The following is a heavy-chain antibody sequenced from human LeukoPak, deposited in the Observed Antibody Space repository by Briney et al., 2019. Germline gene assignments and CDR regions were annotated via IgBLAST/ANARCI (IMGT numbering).Heavy chain of an antibody. CDR2: IWYDGSRR. J-gene: IGHJ4*02. CDR1: RFTFSDYG. D-gene: IGHD5-12*01. Sequence: GGSLRLSCAASRFTFSDYGMHWVRQAPGMGLEWVAVIWYDGSRRYYADSVKGRFTISRDNSKNTLYLEMSSLRAEDTAVYYCARDPDGLRGYSFAYFHSWGQGTLVTVSS. CDR3: ARDPDGLRGYSFAYFHS. V-gene: IGHV3-33*01.